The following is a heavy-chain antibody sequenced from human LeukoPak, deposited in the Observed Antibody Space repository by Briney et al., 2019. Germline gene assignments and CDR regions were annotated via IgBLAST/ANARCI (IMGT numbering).Heavy chain of an antibody. CDR3: ARGISTSGWLDY. J-gene: IGHJ4*02. Sequence: GGSLRLSCAASGFTVSSNYMSWVHQAPGKGLEWVSVLYSGGSTYYADSVKGRFTISRDDSKNTLYLLMNSLRGDDTAVYYCARGISTSGWLDYWGQGTLVTVSS. CDR2: LYSGGST. CDR1: GFTVSSNY. V-gene: IGHV3-53*01. D-gene: IGHD6-19*01.